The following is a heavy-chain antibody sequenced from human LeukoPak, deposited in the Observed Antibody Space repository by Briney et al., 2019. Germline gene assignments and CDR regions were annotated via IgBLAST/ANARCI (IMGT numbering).Heavy chain of an antibody. CDR2: IYHSGST. Sequence: PSETLSLTCAVSGGSISSGGYSWSWIRQPPGKGLEWIGYIYHSGSTYYNPSLKSRVTISVDRSKNQFSLKLSSVTAADTAVYYCARGVGYYDGGGYLPQDAFDIWGQGTMVTVSS. V-gene: IGHV4-30-2*01. CDR3: ARGVGYYDGGGYLPQDAFDI. CDR1: GGSISSGGYS. D-gene: IGHD3-22*01. J-gene: IGHJ3*02.